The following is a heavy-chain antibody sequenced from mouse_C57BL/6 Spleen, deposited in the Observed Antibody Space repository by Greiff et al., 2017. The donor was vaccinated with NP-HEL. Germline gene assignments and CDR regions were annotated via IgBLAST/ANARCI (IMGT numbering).Heavy chain of an antibody. CDR1: GYAFSSSW. J-gene: IGHJ3*01. CDR2: IYPGDGDT. D-gene: IGHD2-3*01. Sequence: VKLQQSGPELVKPGASVKISCKASGYAFSSSWMNWVKQRPGKGLEWIGRIYPGDGDTNYNGKFKGKATLTADKSSSTAYMQLSSLTSEDSAVYFCARSIYDGYSLFAYWGQGTLVTVSA. V-gene: IGHV1-82*01. CDR3: ARSIYDGYSLFAY.